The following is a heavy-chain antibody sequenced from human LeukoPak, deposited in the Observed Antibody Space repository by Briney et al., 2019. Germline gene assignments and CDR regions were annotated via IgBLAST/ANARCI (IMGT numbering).Heavy chain of an antibody. CDR3: MRTYCSNISCFYFDY. Sequence: PSGTLSLTCAVSGASISSSNWWSWARQPPGEGLEWIGEIFHAGTTNYNPSLQSRVTISVDNSRNQFSLKLTSVTAADTAVYYCMRTYCSNISCFYFDYWGQGALVTVSS. D-gene: IGHD2-2*01. V-gene: IGHV4-4*02. CDR2: IFHAGTT. J-gene: IGHJ4*02. CDR1: GASISSSNW.